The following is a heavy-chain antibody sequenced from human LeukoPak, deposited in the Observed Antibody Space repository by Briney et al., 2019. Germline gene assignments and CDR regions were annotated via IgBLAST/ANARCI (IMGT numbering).Heavy chain of an antibody. J-gene: IGHJ4*02. D-gene: IGHD3-10*01. Sequence: GGSLRLSCTASGFIFSNFWMHWFRQDPGKGLVWVSRINSDGDTTNYADSVKGRFTISRDNAKNSLYLQMSSLRAEDTAVYYCARDYASDYWGQGTLVTVSS. V-gene: IGHV3-74*01. CDR2: INSDGDTT. CDR3: ARDYASDY. CDR1: GFIFSNFW.